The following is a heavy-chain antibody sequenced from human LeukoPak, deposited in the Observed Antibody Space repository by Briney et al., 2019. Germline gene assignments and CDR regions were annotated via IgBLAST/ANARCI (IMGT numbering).Heavy chain of an antibody. D-gene: IGHD5-18*01. V-gene: IGHV3-30*18. J-gene: IGHJ4*02. CDR2: ISYGGSNK. Sequence: GGSLRLSCAASGFTFSSYGMHWVRQAPGKGLEWVAVISYGGSNKYYADSVKGRFTISRDNSKNTLYLQMNSLRAEDTAVYYCAKDRYSYGFEIDYWGQGTLVTVSS. CDR1: GFTFSSYG. CDR3: AKDRYSYGFEIDY.